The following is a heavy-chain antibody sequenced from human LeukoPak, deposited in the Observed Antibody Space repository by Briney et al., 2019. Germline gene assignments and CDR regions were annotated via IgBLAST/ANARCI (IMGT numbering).Heavy chain of an antibody. CDR3: ARLPKYSRPLDY. Sequence: ASVXXXXXXXXXXXXXXDINWVRQATGQGXEWMGWMNPNSGNTAYAQKFQGRVTMSRDTSISTAYMELSSLRSEDTAVYYCARLPKYSRPLDYWGQGTLVTVSS. CDR1: XXXXXXXD. V-gene: IGHV1-8*01. CDR2: MNPNSGNT. D-gene: IGHD6-6*01. J-gene: IGHJ4*02.